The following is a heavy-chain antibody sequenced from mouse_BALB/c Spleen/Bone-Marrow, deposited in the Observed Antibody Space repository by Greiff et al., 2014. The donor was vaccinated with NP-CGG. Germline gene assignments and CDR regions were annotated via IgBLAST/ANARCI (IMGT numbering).Heavy chain of an antibody. V-gene: IGHV5-12*01. D-gene: IGHD4-1*01. CDR3: ARQLAYAMDY. Sequence: EVHLVESGGGLVQPGGSLKLSCAPSGFTFSDYYMYWVRQTPEKRLEWVAYITKGGGSTYYPDIVKGRFTISRDNAKNTLYLQMSRLKSEDTAMYYCARQLAYAMDYWGQGTSVTVSS. J-gene: IGHJ4*01. CDR2: ITKGGGST. CDR1: GFTFSDYY.